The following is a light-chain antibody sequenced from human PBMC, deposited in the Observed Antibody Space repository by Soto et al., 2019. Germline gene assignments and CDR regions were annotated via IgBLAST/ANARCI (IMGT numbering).Light chain of an antibody. CDR3: SLYTTSSTYV. CDR2: DVI. J-gene: IGLJ1*01. CDR1: SSDVGSSNG. Sequence: QSVLTQPPSVSGSPGQSVTISCTGTSSDVGSSNGVSWYQQPPGTAPKLMIYDVINRPSGVPDRFSGSKSGNTASLTISGLQAEDGADYYCSLYTTSSTYVFGTGTKLTVL. V-gene: IGLV2-18*01.